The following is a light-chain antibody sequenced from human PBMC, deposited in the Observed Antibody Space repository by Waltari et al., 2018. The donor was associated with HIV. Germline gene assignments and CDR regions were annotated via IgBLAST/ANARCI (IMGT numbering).Light chain of an antibody. CDR1: KLGDKY. V-gene: IGLV3-1*01. CDR2: QDS. J-gene: IGLJ2*01. Sequence: SYELTQPPSVSVSPGQTPRITCSAAKLGDKYACWYQQKPGQSPVLVIYQDSKRPSGIPERFSGSNSGNTATLTISGTQAMDEADYYCQAWDSSTVVFGGGTKLTVL. CDR3: QAWDSSTVV.